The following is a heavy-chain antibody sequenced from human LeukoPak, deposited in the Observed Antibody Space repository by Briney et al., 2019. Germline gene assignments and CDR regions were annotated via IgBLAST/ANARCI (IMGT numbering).Heavy chain of an antibody. CDR1: GFNFSNYA. Sequence: GGSLRLSCAASGFNFSNYAMSWVRQAPGKGLEWVSSISGRGATTYYADSVKGRFTISRDISKNTLHLQVNSLRAEDTAVYYCASHGNSYYVFSYWGQGTLPTVSS. D-gene: IGHD3-22*01. CDR3: ASHGNSYYVFSY. CDR2: ISGRGATT. J-gene: IGHJ4*02. V-gene: IGHV3-23*01.